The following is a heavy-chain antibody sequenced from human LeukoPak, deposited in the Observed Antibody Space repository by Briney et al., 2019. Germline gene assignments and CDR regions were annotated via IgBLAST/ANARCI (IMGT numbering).Heavy chain of an antibody. CDR3: ARGASSGYPG. J-gene: IGHJ4*02. V-gene: IGHV4-39*07. CDR2: IYYSGST. CDR1: GGSISSSSYY. Sequence: ETLSLTCTVSGGSISSSSYYWGWIRQPPGKGLEWIGSIYYSGSTYYNPSLKSRVTISVDTSKNQFSLKLSSVTAADTAVYYCARGASSGYPGWGQGTLVTVSS. D-gene: IGHD3-22*01.